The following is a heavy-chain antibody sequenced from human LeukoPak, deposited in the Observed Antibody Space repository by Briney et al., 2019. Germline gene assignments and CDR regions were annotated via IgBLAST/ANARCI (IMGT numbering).Heavy chain of an antibody. CDR2: IIPILGIA. CDR3: ARFMYCSSTSCSTAFDY. V-gene: IGHV1-69*04. Sequence: SVKVSCKASGGTFSSYAISWVRQAPGQGLEWMGRIIPILGIANYAQKFQGRVTITADKSMSTAYMELSSLRSEDTAVYYCARFMYCSSTSCSTAFDYWGQGTLVTVSS. J-gene: IGHJ4*02. CDR1: GGTFSSYA. D-gene: IGHD2-2*01.